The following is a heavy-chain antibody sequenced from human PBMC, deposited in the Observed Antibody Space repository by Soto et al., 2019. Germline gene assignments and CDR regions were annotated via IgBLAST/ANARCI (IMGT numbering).Heavy chain of an antibody. Sequence: TLSLTCTVSGGSISSSSSSWGWIRQPPGKGLGWIGSIYYSGSTYYNPSLKSRVTISVDTSKNQFSLKLSSVTAADTAVYYCARQDDSSGHANWGQGTLVTVSS. CDR3: ARQDDSSGHAN. CDR2: IYYSGST. J-gene: IGHJ4*02. D-gene: IGHD3-22*01. CDR1: GGSISSSSSS. V-gene: IGHV4-39*01.